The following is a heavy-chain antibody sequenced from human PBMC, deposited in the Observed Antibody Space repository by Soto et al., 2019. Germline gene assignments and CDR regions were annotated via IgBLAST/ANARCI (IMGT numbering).Heavy chain of an antibody. Sequence: EVQLVESGGGLVQPGGSLRLSCAASGFTFSSYAMHWVRQAPGKGLEYVSAISSNGGSTYYANSVKGRFTISRDNSKNTLYLQMGRRRAEDMAVYYCARDRVLRYSPYYYYGMDVWGQGTTVTVSS. CDR2: ISSNGGST. D-gene: IGHD3-9*01. J-gene: IGHJ6*02. V-gene: IGHV3-64*01. CDR3: ARDRVLRYSPYYYYGMDV. CDR1: GFTFSSYA.